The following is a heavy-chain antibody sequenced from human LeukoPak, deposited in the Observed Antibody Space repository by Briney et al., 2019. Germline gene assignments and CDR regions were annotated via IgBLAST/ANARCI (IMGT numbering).Heavy chain of an antibody. D-gene: IGHD3-10*02. V-gene: IGHV3-21*01. J-gene: IGHJ4*02. CDR2: ISSSSSYI. CDR1: GFTFSSYS. Sequence: GGSLRLSCAASGFTFSSYSMNWVRQAPGKGLEWVSSISSSSSYIYYAGSVKGRFTISRDNAKNSLYLQMNSLRAEDTAVYYCARDLFGESRDYWGQGTLVTVSS. CDR3: ARDLFGESRDY.